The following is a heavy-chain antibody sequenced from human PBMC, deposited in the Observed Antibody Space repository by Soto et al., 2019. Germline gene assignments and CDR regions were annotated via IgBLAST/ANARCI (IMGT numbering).Heavy chain of an antibody. J-gene: IGHJ6*02. Sequence: GGSLRLSCAASGIMFGQYAMSWVRLAPGKELEWVSVVGLSGASTFYADSVSGRFTISRDNSENTLYLQMNSLRAEDTALYYCAGSYCSGTTCYGLYGMDVWGQGTTVTVSS. D-gene: IGHD2-2*01. CDR3: AGSYCSGTTCYGLYGMDV. V-gene: IGHV3-23*01. CDR1: GIMFGQYA. CDR2: VGLSGAST.